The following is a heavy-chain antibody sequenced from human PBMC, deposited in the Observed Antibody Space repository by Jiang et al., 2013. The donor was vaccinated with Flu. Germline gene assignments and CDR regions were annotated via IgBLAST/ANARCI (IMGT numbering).Heavy chain of an antibody. Sequence: SGAEVKKPGESLKISCKGSGYSFTSYWIGWVRQMPGKGLEWMGIIYPGDSDTRYSPSFQGQVTISADKSISTAYLQWSSLKASDTAMYYCASGYSSSWYAEYFQHVGPGHPGHRLL. V-gene: IGHV5-51*03. D-gene: IGHD6-13*01. CDR3: ASGYSSSWYAEYFQH. CDR1: GYSFTSYW. J-gene: IGHJ1*01. CDR2: IYPGDSDT.